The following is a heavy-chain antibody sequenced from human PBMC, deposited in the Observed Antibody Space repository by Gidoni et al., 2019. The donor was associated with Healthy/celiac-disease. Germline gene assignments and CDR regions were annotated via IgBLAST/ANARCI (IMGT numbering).Heavy chain of an antibody. CDR2: ISYDGSNK. CDR3: AKGPLTYYYDSSGYRGEYYFDY. D-gene: IGHD3-22*01. J-gene: IGHJ4*02. CDR1: GFTFSSYG. V-gene: IGHV3-30*18. Sequence: QVQLVESGGGVVPPGRSLRLSCAASGFTFSSYGMHWVRQAPGKGLEWVAVISYDGSNKYYADSVKGRFTISRDNSKNTLYLQMNSLRAEDTAVYYCAKGPLTYYYDSSGYRGEYYFDYWGQGTLVTVSS.